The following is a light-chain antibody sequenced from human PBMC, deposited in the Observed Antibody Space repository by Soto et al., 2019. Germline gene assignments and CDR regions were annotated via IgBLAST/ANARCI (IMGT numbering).Light chain of an antibody. Sequence: DFQRTQSPSSFSPSLGDGATIISGPIQTFRGYLNWYQQKPGKAPKLLIYAASTLQSGVTSRFSGSGSGTDFSLTISSLQPEDFATYYCQQSYSVPTFGQGTKLEIK. CDR1: QTFRGY. CDR2: AAS. J-gene: IGKJ2*01. CDR3: QQSYSVPT. V-gene: IGKV1-39*01.